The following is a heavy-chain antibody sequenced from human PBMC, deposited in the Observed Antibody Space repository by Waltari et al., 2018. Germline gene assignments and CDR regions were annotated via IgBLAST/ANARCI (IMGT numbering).Heavy chain of an antibody. CDR1: GFTFSNYW. V-gene: IGHV3-74*03. CDR2: VNSDWTSS. D-gene: IGHD7-27*01. J-gene: IGHJ4*02. Sequence: EVQMVESGGGLVQPGGSLRLSCAASGFTFSNYWMHWVRQIPGKGLIWVSHVNSDWTSSTYAESAKGRFTISRYNAKSTLYLQMNSLRVEDTAVYYCARDTPGDGIDYWGQGTLVTVSS. CDR3: ARDTPGDGIDY.